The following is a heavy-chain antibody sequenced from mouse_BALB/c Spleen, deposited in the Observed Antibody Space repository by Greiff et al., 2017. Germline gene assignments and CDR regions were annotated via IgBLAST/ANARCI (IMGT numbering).Heavy chain of an antibody. D-gene: IGHD2-1*01. CDR1: GYAFSSYW. V-gene: IGHV1-80*01. CDR3: ARAAGNYAYYFDY. J-gene: IGHJ2*01. Sequence: VQLVESGAELVRPGSSVKISCKASGYAFSSYWMNWVKQRPGQGLEWIGQIYPGDGATNYNGKFKGKATLTADNSASTAYMQLSSLTSEDSAVYFCARAAGNYAYYFDYWGQGTTLTVSS. CDR2: IYPGDGAT.